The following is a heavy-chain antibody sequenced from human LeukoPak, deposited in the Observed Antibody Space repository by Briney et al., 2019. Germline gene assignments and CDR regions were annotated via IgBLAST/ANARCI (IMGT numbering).Heavy chain of an antibody. CDR1: GFTFSSIW. D-gene: IGHD3-10*01. V-gene: IGHV3-7*02. Sequence: PGGSLRLSCAASGFTFSSIWMSWVRQAPGKGLEWVANIKHDGSETNYVDSVKGRFSISRDNAKNSLHLQMNSLRVEDTAVYYCAKRGGSGSYYFSAAFDIWGQGTMVTVSS. J-gene: IGHJ3*02. CDR3: AKRGGSGSYYFSAAFDI. CDR2: IKHDGSET.